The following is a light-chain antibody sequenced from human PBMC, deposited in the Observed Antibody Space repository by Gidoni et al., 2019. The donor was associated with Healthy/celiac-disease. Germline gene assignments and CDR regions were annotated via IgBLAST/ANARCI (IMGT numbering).Light chain of an antibody. CDR1: QSVLYSYNNKNY. CDR2: WAS. J-gene: IGKJ2*01. Sequence: DIVMTKSPDSLAVSLGERATINCKSSQSVLYSYNNKNYLAWYQQKPGQPPKLLIYWASTRESGVPDRFSGSGSGTDFTLTISRLQAEDVAVYSCQQYYSTPYTFXQXTKLEIK. V-gene: IGKV4-1*01. CDR3: QQYYSTPYT.